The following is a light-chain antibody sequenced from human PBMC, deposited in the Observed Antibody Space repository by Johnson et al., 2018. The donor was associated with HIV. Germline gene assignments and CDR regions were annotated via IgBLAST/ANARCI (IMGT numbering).Light chain of an antibody. CDR2: ENT. CDR3: GTWDSRLSAYC. CDR1: SSNIGNNY. J-gene: IGLJ1*01. Sequence: QSVLTQPPSVSAAPGQKVTISCSGSSSNIGNNYVSWYQQLPGTAPKLLIYENTKRPSGIPDRFSGSSSVTSATLGITGLQTGDEADYYCGTWDSRLSAYCFGSGTRVTVL. V-gene: IGLV1-51*02.